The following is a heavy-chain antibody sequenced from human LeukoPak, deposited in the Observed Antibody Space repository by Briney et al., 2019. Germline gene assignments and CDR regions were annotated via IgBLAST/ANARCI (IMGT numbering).Heavy chain of an antibody. CDR2: IHYSGTT. Sequence: KASETLSLTCAVSGGSIRGGPYDWSWLRQHPGKGLEWIGYIHYSGTTYYNPSLKSRVTISVDTSNNQFSLKLSSVSAADTAVYYCARARTTGGITFDYWGQGTLVTVSS. J-gene: IGHJ4*02. CDR1: GGSIRGGPYD. D-gene: IGHD1-7*01. CDR3: ARARTTGGITFDY. V-gene: IGHV4-31*11.